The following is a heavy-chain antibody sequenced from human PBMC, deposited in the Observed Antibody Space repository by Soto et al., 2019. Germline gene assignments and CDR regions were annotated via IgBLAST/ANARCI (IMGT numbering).Heavy chain of an antibody. CDR2: IYPGDSDT. CDR3: ARTSAAGKYYYGMAV. D-gene: IGHD6-13*01. Sequence: PGESLKFSCKGSGYSFTSYWIGWVGQLPGKGLEWMGIIYPGDSDTRYSPSFQGQVTISADKSISTAYLQWSSLKASDTAMYYCARTSAAGKYYYGMAVWGQGTTVTVSS. CDR1: GYSFTSYW. V-gene: IGHV5-51*03. J-gene: IGHJ6*02.